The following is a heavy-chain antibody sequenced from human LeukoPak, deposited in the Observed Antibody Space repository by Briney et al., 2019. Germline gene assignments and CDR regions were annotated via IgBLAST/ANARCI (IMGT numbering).Heavy chain of an antibody. D-gene: IGHD3-22*01. V-gene: IGHV1-2*02. J-gene: IGHJ6*04. CDR2: INPNSSTT. Sequence: GASVKVSCKASGYTFTGHYMHWVRQAPGQGLEWMGWINPNSSTTKYVQKFQGRVTMSRDTSISKAYMKLSSLRSDDTAIYYCARQRSYYDSSGYRYWMDVWGKGTTVIVSS. CDR1: GYTFTGHY. CDR3: ARQRSYYDSSGYRYWMDV.